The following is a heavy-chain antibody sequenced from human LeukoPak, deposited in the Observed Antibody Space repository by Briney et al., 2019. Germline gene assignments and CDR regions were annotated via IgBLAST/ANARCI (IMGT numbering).Heavy chain of an antibody. V-gene: IGHV4-39*07. J-gene: IGHJ4*02. D-gene: IGHD3-22*01. CDR2: IYYSGST. Sequence: PSETLSLTCTVSGGCISSSSYYWGWIRQPPGKGLEWIGSIYYSGSTYYNPSLKSRVTISVDTSKNQFSLKLSSVTAADTAVYYCARVGDYYDSSGSDYWGQGTLVTVSS. CDR1: GGCISSSSYY. CDR3: ARVGDYYDSSGSDY.